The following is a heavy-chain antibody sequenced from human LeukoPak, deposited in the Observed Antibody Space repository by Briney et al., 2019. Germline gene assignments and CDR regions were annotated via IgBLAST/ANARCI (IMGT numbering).Heavy chain of an antibody. V-gene: IGHV4-34*01. Sequence: PSETLSLTCAVYGGSFSGYYRSWIRQPPGKRLEWIGEINHSGSTNYNPSLKSRVTISVDTSKNQFSLKLSSVTAADTAVYYCARRGPSILWWDLKRLSYFHYWGQGTLVTVSS. D-gene: IGHD2-21*01. CDR3: ARRGPSILWWDLKRLSYFHY. CDR1: GGSFSGYY. CDR2: INHSGST. J-gene: IGHJ4*02.